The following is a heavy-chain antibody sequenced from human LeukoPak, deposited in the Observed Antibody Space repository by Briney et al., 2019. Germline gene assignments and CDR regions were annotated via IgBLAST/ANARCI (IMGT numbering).Heavy chain of an antibody. CDR2: IIPIFGTA. J-gene: IGHJ3*02. V-gene: IGHV1-69*13. D-gene: IGHD2-2*01. Sequence: SVKVSCKASGGTFSSYAISWVRQAPGQGLEWMGGIIPIFGTANYAQKFQDRVTITADESTSTAYMELSSLRSEDTAVYYCARGDIVVVPAAAQGAFDIWGQGTMVTVSS. CDR3: ARGDIVVVPAAAQGAFDI. CDR1: GGTFSSYA.